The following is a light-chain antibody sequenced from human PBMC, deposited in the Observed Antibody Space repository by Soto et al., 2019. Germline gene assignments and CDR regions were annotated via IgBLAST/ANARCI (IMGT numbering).Light chain of an antibody. CDR2: GNS. V-gene: IGLV1-40*01. Sequence: QSVLTQPPSVSGAPGQRVTISCTGSSSNIGAGYDVHGYQQLPGTAPKLLISGNSNRPSGVPDRFSGSKSGTSASLAITGLQAEDEADYYCQSYDISLSGWVFGGGTQLTVL. CDR1: SSNIGAGYD. J-gene: IGLJ7*01. CDR3: QSYDISLSGWV.